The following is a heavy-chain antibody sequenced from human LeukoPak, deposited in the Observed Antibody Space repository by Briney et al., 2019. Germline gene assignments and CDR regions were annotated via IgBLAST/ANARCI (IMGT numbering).Heavy chain of an antibody. CDR3: ARGSGSYIFGAFDI. V-gene: IGHV3-20*04. J-gene: IGHJ3*02. Sequence: GGSLRLSCAASGFTFDEYGMSWVREAPGKGLEWVSGINWNGGSTGYADSVKGRFTISGDNAENSLYLQMNSLRAEDTALYYCARGSGSYIFGAFDIWGQGTMVTVSS. CDR1: GFTFDEYG. CDR2: INWNGGST. D-gene: IGHD1-26*01.